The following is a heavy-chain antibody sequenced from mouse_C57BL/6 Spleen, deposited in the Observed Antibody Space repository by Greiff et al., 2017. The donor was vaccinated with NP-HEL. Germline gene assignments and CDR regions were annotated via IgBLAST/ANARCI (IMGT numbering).Heavy chain of an antibody. V-gene: IGHV3-6*01. CDR1: GYSITSGYY. Sequence: EVHLVESGPGLVKPSQSLSLTCSVTGYSITSGYYWNWIRQFPGNKLEWMGYISYDGSNNYNPSLKNRISITRDTSKNQFFLKLNSVTTEDTATYYCARGYSNWYFDVWGTGTTVTVSS. J-gene: IGHJ1*03. CDR3: ARGYSNWYFDV. CDR2: ISYDGSN. D-gene: IGHD2-5*01.